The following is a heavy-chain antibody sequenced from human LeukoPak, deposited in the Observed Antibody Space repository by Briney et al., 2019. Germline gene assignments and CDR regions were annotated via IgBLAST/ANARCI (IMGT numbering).Heavy chain of an antibody. V-gene: IGHV1-8*01. J-gene: IGHJ3*02. D-gene: IGHD3-3*01. Sequence: ASVTVSCKASGYTFTSYDINWVRQAPGQGLEWMGWMNPNSGNTDYAQKFQGRVTMTRNTSISTAYMELSSLRSEDTAVYHCASPDFWSGYSAARDIWGQGTMVTVSS. CDR3: ASPDFWSGYSAARDI. CDR2: MNPNSGNT. CDR1: GYTFTSYD.